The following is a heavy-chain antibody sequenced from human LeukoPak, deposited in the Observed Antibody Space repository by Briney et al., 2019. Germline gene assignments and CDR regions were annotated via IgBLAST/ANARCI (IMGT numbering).Heavy chain of an antibody. CDR1: GYTGTTYA. CDR3: ARDQITIPFDY. J-gene: IGHJ4*02. V-gene: IGHV1-2*02. Sequence: ASVKVSCKASGYTGTTYAISWVRQAPGQGLEWMGWINPNSGGTNYAQKFQGRVTRTRDTSISTAYMELSRLRSDDTAVYYCARDQITIPFDYWGQGTLVTVSS. CDR2: INPNSGGT. D-gene: IGHD3-3*01.